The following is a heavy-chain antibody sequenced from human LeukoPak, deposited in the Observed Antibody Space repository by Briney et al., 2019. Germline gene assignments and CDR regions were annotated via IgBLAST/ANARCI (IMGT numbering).Heavy chain of an antibody. J-gene: IGHJ4*02. CDR1: GGSFSGYY. CDR3: ARRDFWSGYYPPS. Sequence: SETLSLTCAVYGGSFSGYYWSWIRQPPGKGLEWIGEINHSGSTNYNPSLKSRVTISVDTSKNQFSLKLSSVTAADTAVYYCARRDFWSGYYPPSWGQGTLVTVSS. D-gene: IGHD3-3*01. V-gene: IGHV4-34*01. CDR2: INHSGST.